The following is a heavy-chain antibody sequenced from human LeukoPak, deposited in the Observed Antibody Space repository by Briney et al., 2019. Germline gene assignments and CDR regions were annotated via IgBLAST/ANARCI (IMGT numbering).Heavy chain of an antibody. V-gene: IGHV3-23*01. CDR2: ISGSGGST. D-gene: IGHD2-2*01. CDR1: GFTFSSYS. J-gene: IGHJ4*02. CDR3: AKAQDIVVVPAALDY. Sequence: PGGSLRLSCAASGFTFSSYSMNWVRQAPGKGLEWVSAISGSGGSTYYADSVKGRFTISRDNSKNTLYLQMNSLRAEDTAVYYCAKAQDIVVVPAALDYWGQGTLVTVSS.